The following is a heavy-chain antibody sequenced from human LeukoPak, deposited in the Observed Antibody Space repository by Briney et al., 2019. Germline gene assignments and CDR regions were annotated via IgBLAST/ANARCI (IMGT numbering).Heavy chain of an antibody. D-gene: IGHD6-19*01. J-gene: IGHJ4*02. CDR1: GYTFITYG. CDR3: ARGAPGIAVAGTDFCYFDY. Sequence: SVKVSCKASGYTFITYGINWVRQAPGQGLEWMGGIIPIFGTANYAQKFQGRVTITADESTSTAYMELSSLRSEDTAVYYCARGAPGIAVAGTDFCYFDYWGQGTLVTVSS. CDR2: IIPIFGTA. V-gene: IGHV1-69*13.